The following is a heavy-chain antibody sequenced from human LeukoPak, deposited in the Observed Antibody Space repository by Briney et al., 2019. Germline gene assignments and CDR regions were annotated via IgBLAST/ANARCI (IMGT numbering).Heavy chain of an antibody. J-gene: IGHJ4*02. Sequence: GGSLRLSCAASGFSFSNAWMNWVRQAPGKGLEWVGRIKIKTDGGTTDYAAPVQGRFTISRDDSKNTLYLQMNSLKTEDTAVYYCTTSSSPDYWGQGTLVTVSS. CDR1: GFSFSNAW. D-gene: IGHD6-19*01. CDR2: IKIKTDGGTT. V-gene: IGHV3-15*07. CDR3: TTSSSPDY.